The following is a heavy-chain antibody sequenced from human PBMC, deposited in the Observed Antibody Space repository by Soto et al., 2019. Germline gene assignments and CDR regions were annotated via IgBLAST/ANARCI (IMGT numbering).Heavy chain of an antibody. Sequence: QVQLVQSGAEVKKPGSSVKVSCKASGGTFSSYAISWVGQAPGQGLEWMGGIIPIFGTAKYAQKVQGRVTITADESTSTAYMELSRLRSEDTAVYYCGREGYSYGSGWFDPWGQGTLVTVSS. CDR2: IIPIFGTA. V-gene: IGHV1-69*01. CDR3: GREGYSYGSGWFDP. J-gene: IGHJ5*02. CDR1: GGTFSSYA. D-gene: IGHD5-18*01.